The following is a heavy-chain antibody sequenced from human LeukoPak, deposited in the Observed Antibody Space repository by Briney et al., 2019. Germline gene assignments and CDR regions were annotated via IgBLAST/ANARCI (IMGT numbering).Heavy chain of an antibody. Sequence: GGSLRLSCVASGFTISSYGMHWVRQAPGKGLEWVAVIWYDGSNKYYADSVKGRFTISRDNSKNTLYLQMNSLRAEDTAVYYCARGGEYYGSGSDYWGQGTLVTVSS. CDR3: ARGGEYYGSGSDY. D-gene: IGHD3-10*01. V-gene: IGHV3-33*01. CDR1: GFTISSYG. J-gene: IGHJ4*02. CDR2: IWYDGSNK.